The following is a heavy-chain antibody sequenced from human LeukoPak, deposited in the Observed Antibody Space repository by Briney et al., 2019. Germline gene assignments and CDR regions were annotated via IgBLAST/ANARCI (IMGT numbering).Heavy chain of an antibody. CDR2: ISGSGGST. V-gene: IGHV3-23*01. CDR3: AKDNTGYSSGWYPH. J-gene: IGHJ4*02. Sequence: QPGGSLRLSCAASGFTFSSYAMSWVRQAPGKGLEWVSAISGSGGSTYYADSVRGRFTISRDNSKNTLYLQMNSLRAEDTAVYYCAKDNTGYSSGWYPHWGQGTLVTVSS. D-gene: IGHD6-19*01. CDR1: GFTFSSYA.